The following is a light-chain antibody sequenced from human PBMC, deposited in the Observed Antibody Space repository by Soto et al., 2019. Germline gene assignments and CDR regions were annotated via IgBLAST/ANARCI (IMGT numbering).Light chain of an antibody. V-gene: IGLV2-14*01. CDR2: EVS. Sequence: QSVLTQPASVSGSPGQSITISCTGTSSDVGGYNYVSWYQQHPGKAPKLMIYEVSNRPSGVSNRFSGSKSGNTASLTISGRQAEDEADYYCISYTSSSTLVVFGGGTKVTVL. J-gene: IGLJ2*01. CDR3: ISYTSSSTLVV. CDR1: SSDVGGYNY.